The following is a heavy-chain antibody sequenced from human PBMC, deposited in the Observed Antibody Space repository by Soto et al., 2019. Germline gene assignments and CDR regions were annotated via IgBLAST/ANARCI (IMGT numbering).Heavy chain of an antibody. J-gene: IGHJ6*02. D-gene: IGHD6-13*01. CDR2: ISGSGGST. Sequence: PGGSLRLSCAASGFTFSSYAMSWVRQAPGKGLEWVSAISGSGGSTYYADSVKGRFTISRDNSKNTLYLQMNSLRAEDTAVYYCAKWYSSRWYEPKKGDYGMDVWGQGTTVTVSS. CDR3: AKWYSSRWYEPKKGDYGMDV. CDR1: GFTFSSYA. V-gene: IGHV3-23*01.